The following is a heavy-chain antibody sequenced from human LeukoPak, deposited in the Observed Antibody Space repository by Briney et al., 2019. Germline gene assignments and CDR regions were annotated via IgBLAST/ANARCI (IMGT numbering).Heavy chain of an antibody. Sequence: GGSLRLSCVVSGLTVSNNYMTWVRQAPGKGLEWVSLIFSGGGTYYADSVKGRFTISRDTSKNTLYLQMNSLRAEDTALYYCARDPGAAAGNLWSWGQGTLVTVSS. CDR1: GLTVSNNY. CDR2: IFSGGGT. V-gene: IGHV3-66*01. J-gene: IGHJ5*02. D-gene: IGHD6-25*01. CDR3: ARDPGAAAGNLWS.